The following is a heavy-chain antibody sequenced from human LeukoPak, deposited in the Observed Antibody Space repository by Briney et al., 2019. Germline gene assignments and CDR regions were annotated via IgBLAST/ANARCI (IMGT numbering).Heavy chain of an antibody. Sequence: GGSLRLSCAASGFSINNYWMNWVRQAPGKGLEWVASIKKEGSERYYVDSVKGRFAISRDNTKNPLYLQMNTLRAEDTAVYYCARDLAGPPQEAFDIWGQGTMVTVSS. CDR3: ARDLAGPPQEAFDI. V-gene: IGHV3-7*01. J-gene: IGHJ3*02. CDR2: IKKEGSER. CDR1: GFSINNYW.